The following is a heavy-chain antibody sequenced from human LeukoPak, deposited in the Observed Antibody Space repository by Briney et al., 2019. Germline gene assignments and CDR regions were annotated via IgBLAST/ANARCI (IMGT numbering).Heavy chain of an antibody. Sequence: SSLTLSLTCTVSGGSISSGAYYWSWIRQPPRKGLEWIGYIDYSGSTYYNPSLKSRVSISVDTSKNQFSLKLSSVTAADTAVYYCASTYSSGYFGAFDIWGQGTMVTVSS. CDR2: IDYSGST. D-gene: IGHD3-22*01. CDR3: ASTYSSGYFGAFDI. J-gene: IGHJ3*02. CDR1: GGSISSGAYY. V-gene: IGHV4-30-4*01.